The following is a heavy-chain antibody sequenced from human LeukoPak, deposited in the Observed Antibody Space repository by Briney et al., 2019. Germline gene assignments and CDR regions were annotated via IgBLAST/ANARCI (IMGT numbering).Heavy chain of an antibody. CDR3: ATGRHDSSGYYHDAFDI. CDR1: GYTLTELS. CDR2: FDPEDGET. J-gene: IGHJ3*02. V-gene: IGHV1-24*01. Sequence: ASVKVSCKVSGYTLTELSMHWVRQAPGKGLEWMGGFDPEDGETIYAQKFQGRVTMTEDTSTDTAYMELSSLRSEGTAVYYCATGRHDSSGYYHDAFDIWGQGTMVTVSS. D-gene: IGHD3-22*01.